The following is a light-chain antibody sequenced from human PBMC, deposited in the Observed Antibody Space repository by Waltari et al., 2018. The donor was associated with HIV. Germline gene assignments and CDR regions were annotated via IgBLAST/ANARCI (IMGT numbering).Light chain of an antibody. CDR2: EGS. J-gene: IGLJ2*01. CDR3: FSRDSSGRQGL. CDR1: ALPTHN. Sequence: SHELAQPPSVSVSPGQPARITCPGDALPTHNAYWYQQKSGQAPVLVIHEGSRRPSGVPERFSGSSSGTMATLTISAAQVDDEADYYCFSRDSSGRQGLFGGGTKLTV. V-gene: IGLV3-10*01.